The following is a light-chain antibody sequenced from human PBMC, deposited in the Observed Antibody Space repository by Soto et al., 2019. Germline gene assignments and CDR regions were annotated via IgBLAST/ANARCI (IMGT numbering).Light chain of an antibody. CDR1: SSDVGAYNY. J-gene: IGLJ3*02. CDR2: EVT. Sequence: QSVLTQPPSASGSPGQSVTISCTGTSSDVGAYNYVSWYQQHPGKAPKLMIYEVTKRPSGVPDRFSGSKSGNTASLTVSGLQAEDEAEYYCSSKPGSYNFVFGGGTKLTVL. CDR3: SSKPGSYNFV. V-gene: IGLV2-8*01.